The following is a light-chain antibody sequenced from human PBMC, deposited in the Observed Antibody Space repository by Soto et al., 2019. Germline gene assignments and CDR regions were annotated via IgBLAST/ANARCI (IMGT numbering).Light chain of an antibody. J-gene: IGKJ1*01. V-gene: IGKV3-15*01. CDR2: GAS. Sequence: EIMMTQSPATLSVSPGERATLSCRASQSVSSSLAWYQQKPGQAPRLLIYGASTRATGIPARFSGSGSGTEFTLTINSLQSEDFAVYYCQQYNNWWTFGQGIKVDIK. CDR1: QSVSSS. CDR3: QQYNNWWT.